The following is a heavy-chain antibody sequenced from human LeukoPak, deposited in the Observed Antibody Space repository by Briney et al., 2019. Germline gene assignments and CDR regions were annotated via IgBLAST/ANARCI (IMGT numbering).Heavy chain of an antibody. J-gene: IGHJ3*02. CDR3: AKSLHDILTGYYTRAFDI. CDR2: IWHDGSNK. Sequence: GGSLRLSCAASGFTFSSYGMHWVRQAPGKGLEWVAVIWHDGSNKYYADSVKGRFTISRDNSKNTLYLQMNSLRAEDTAVYYCAKSLHDILTGYYTRAFDIWGQGTMVTVSS. D-gene: IGHD3-9*01. CDR1: GFTFSSYG. V-gene: IGHV3-30*02.